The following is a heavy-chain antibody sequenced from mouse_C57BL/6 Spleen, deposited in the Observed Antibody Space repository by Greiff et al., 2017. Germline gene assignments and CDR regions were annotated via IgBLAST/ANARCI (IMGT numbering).Heavy chain of an antibody. Sequence: EVKLMESGGGLVKPGGSLKLSCAASGFTFSDYGMHWVRQAPEKGLEWVAYISSGSSTIYYADTVKGRFTISRDNAKNTLFLQMTSLRSEDTAMYYCARRGYYGSSFYYAMDYWGQGTSVTVSS. V-gene: IGHV5-17*01. CDR2: ISSGSSTI. J-gene: IGHJ4*01. D-gene: IGHD1-1*01. CDR1: GFTFSDYG. CDR3: ARRGYYGSSFYYAMDY.